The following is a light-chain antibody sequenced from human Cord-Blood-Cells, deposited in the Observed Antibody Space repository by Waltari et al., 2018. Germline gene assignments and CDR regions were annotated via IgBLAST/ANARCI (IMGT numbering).Light chain of an antibody. V-gene: IGLV1-47*01. CDR1: SSNIGSNY. CDR3: AAWDDSLSGWV. CDR2: RNN. Sequence: QSVLTQPPSASGTPGQRVTISCSGSSSNIGSNYVYWYQQLPGTAPKLLIYRNNPGAPGGPGRFFGSQAGTPAPLGIRGVRVGGEADYYCAAWDDSLSGWVFGGGTKLTVL. J-gene: IGLJ3*02.